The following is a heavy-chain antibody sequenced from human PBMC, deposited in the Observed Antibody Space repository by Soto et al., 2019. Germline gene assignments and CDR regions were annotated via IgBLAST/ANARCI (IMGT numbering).Heavy chain of an antibody. Sequence: SGPTLVNPTQTLTLTCTFSGFSLSTSGVAVGWIRQPPGKALEWLALIYWNDNKDYSPSLKSRLTITKDTSKNQVVLTMTNVDPVDTATYYCAHTSNYYYYYGMDVWGQGSTVTVS. CDR3: AHTSNYYYYYGMDV. V-gene: IGHV2-5*01. J-gene: IGHJ6*02. D-gene: IGHD6-6*01. CDR1: GFSLSTSGVA. CDR2: IYWNDNK.